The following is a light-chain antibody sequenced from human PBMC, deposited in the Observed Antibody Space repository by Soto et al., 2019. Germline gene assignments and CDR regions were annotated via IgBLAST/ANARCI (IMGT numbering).Light chain of an antibody. CDR3: QQSYSPPRT. Sequence: DIQMTQSPSSLSASVGDRVTITCRASQSVGIFLNWYQQKPGKAPKLLIYDTSILQSGVPSRFSGGGSGTDFTLTISSLQPEDFATYHCQQSYSPPRTFGQGTRVEIK. CDR1: QSVGIF. V-gene: IGKV1-39*01. CDR2: DTS. J-gene: IGKJ1*01.